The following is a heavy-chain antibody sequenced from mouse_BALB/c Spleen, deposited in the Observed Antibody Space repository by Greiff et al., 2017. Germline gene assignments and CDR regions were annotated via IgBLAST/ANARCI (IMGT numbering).Heavy chain of an antibody. J-gene: IGHJ4*01. CDR2: ISDGGSYT. V-gene: IGHV5-4*02. Sequence: EVQLVESGGGLVKPGGSLKLSCAASGFTFSDYYMYWVRQTPEKRLEWVATISDGGSYTYYPDSVKGRFTISRDNAKNNLYLQMSSLKSEDTAMYYCARKGMDYWGQGTSVTVSS. CDR1: GFTFSDYY. CDR3: ARKGMDY.